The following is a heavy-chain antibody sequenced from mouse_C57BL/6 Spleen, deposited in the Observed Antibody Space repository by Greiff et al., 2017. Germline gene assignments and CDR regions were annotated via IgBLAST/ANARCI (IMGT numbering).Heavy chain of an antibody. J-gene: IGHJ2*01. CDR1: GFNIKDYY. V-gene: IGHV14-1*01. Sequence: DVKLVESGAELVRPGASVKLSCTASGFNIKDYYMHWVKQRPEQGLEWIGRIDPEDGDTEYAPKFQGKATMTADTSSNTAYLQLSSLTSEDTAVYYCARGGSSGYDYWGQGTTLTVSS. CDR3: ARGGSSGYDY. D-gene: IGHD3-2*02. CDR2: IDPEDGDT.